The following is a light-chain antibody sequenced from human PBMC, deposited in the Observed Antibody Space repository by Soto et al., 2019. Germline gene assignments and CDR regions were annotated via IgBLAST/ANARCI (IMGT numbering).Light chain of an antibody. J-gene: IGLJ2*01. Sequence: QSALTEPTSVSGSPGQSITISCTGTSSDVGGYNYVSWYQQHPGKAPKLMIYDVSNRPSGVSIRFSGSKSGNTASLTISGLQAEDEADYSCSSYTTSGSLVFGGGTKVTVL. CDR1: SSDVGGYNY. CDR3: SSYTTSGSLV. CDR2: DVS. V-gene: IGLV2-14*01.